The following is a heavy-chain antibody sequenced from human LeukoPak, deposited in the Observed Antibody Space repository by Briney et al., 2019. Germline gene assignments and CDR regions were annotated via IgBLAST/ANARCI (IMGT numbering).Heavy chain of an antibody. V-gene: IGHV4-59*01. CDR3: ARDVGATPGYFDY. J-gene: IGHJ4*02. D-gene: IGHD1-26*01. CDR1: GGSINSYY. Sequence: PSETLSLTCTVSGGSINSYYWSWIRQPPGKGLECIGYIYYSGSTNYNPSLKSRVTISVDTSKNQFSLKLSSVTAADTAVYYCARDVGATPGYFDYWGQGTLVTVSS. CDR2: IYYSGST.